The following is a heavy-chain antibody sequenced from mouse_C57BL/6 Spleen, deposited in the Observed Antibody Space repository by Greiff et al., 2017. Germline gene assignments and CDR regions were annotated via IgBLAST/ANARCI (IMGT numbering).Heavy chain of an antibody. CDR1: GYTFTSYD. Sequence: QVQLQESGPELVKPGASVKLSCKASGYTFTSYDINWVKQRPGQGLEWIGWIYPSDGNTKYNEKFKGKATLTVDTSSRTSYMELHSLTSEDSAVYYCSRCGDVDYWGQGTTLTVSS. V-gene: IGHV1-85*01. CDR3: SRCGDVDY. CDR2: IYPSDGNT. D-gene: IGHD3-3*01. J-gene: IGHJ2*01.